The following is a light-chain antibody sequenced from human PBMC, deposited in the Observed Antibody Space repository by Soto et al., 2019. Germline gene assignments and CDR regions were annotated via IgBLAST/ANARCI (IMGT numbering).Light chain of an antibody. Sequence: EIVMMQSPATLSVSPGERATLSCRASQSVGSNLAWYQQKPGQAPRLLIYGAATRATGFPARFSGSGSGTEFTLTISSLQSEDFAVYYCQQYNNWPRTFGQGTKVDIK. CDR2: GAA. V-gene: IGKV3-15*01. CDR3: QQYNNWPRT. J-gene: IGKJ1*01. CDR1: QSVGSN.